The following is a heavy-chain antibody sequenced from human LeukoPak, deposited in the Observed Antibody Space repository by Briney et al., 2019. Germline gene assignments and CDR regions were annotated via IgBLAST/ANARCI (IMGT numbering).Heavy chain of an antibody. CDR3: ARYSSSWDPFDS. CDR2: IYSSGST. CDR1: GGSISSYY. D-gene: IGHD6-13*01. V-gene: IGHV4-59*10. J-gene: IGHJ4*02. Sequence: PSETLSLTCTGSGGSISSYYWGWVRQPAGKGLEWVGRIYSSGSTNYNPSLKSRVTLSVDTSKNQFSLKLISAPAADPAVSYCARYSSSWDPFDSWGQGTLGTVSS.